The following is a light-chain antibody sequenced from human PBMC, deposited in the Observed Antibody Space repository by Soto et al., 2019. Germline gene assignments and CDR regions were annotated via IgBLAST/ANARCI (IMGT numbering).Light chain of an antibody. CDR2: RND. V-gene: IGLV1-47*01. J-gene: IGLJ2*01. Sequence: QSVLTQPPSASGTPGQGIIISCSGSSSNIGGNYVYWYQQFPGTAPRLLIYRNDQRPSGVSDRFPGSKSGTSASLAISGLRSEDEAYYYCASWDDSLSGRFFGGGTKVTVL. CDR1: SSNIGGNY. CDR3: ASWDDSLSGRF.